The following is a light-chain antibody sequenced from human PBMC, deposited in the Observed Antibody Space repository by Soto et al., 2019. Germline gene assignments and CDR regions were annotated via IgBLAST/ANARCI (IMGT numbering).Light chain of an antibody. CDR2: DAS. Sequence: EIVLTQSPATLSLPPGERATLSCRASQNVNYYLAWYQQKPGQPPRLLIYDASNRATGIPARFSGSGSGTDFPLTISSLEPEDFAVYYCQQRRDWPLTFGGGTKVAI. CDR1: QNVNYY. J-gene: IGKJ4*01. V-gene: IGKV3-11*01. CDR3: QQRRDWPLT.